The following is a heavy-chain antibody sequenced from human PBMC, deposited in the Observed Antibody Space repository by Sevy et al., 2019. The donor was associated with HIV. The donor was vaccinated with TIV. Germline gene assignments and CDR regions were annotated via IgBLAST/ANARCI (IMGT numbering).Heavy chain of an antibody. Sequence: ASVKVSCKASGHTSSDYYIQWVRQAPGQGFEWMGWINSKSGATSYPHRFQGRVTMTSDTSISPAYMELSRLRSDDTAVYYCATEYSYDYWGQGTLVTVSS. J-gene: IGHJ4*02. CDR3: ATEYSYDY. D-gene: IGHD4-4*01. V-gene: IGHV1-2*02. CDR1: GHTSSDYY. CDR2: INSKSGAT.